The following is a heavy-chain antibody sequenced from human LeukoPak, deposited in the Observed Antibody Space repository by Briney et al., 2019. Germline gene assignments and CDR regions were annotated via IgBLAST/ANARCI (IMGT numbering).Heavy chain of an antibody. CDR1: GFTISSYW. CDR3: ARSVTASFDY. V-gene: IGHV3-7*01. CDR2: IKQEGSEK. Sequence: PGGSLRLSCAASGFTISSYWMSWVRQAPGKGREWVANIKQEGSEKYYVDSVKGRFTISRDNAKNSLYLQMNSLRAEDPAVYYCARSVTASFDYWGQGTLVTVCS. J-gene: IGHJ4*02. D-gene: IGHD2-21*02.